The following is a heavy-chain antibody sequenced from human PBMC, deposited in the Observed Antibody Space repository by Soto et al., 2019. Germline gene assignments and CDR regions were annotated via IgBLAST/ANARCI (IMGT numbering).Heavy chain of an antibody. V-gene: IGHV1-69*01. D-gene: IGHD2-15*01. Sequence: QVPLVQSGAEVKKPGSSVKVSCKASGGTFSSYAISWVRQAPGQGLEWMGGIIPIFGTANYAQKFQGRVTITADESTSTAYMELSSLRSEDTAVYYCARGRRSRYCSGGSCYWYNWFDPWGQGTLVTVSS. J-gene: IGHJ5*02. CDR3: ARGRRSRYCSGGSCYWYNWFDP. CDR2: IIPIFGTA. CDR1: GGTFSSYA.